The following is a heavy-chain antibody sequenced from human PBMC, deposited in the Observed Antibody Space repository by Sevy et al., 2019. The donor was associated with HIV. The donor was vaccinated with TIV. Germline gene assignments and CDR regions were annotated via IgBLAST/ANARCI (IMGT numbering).Heavy chain of an antibody. CDR3: AGARYDSSGSFDAFDI. Sequence: GGSLRLSCAGSGFTFSNYAMNWVRQAPGKGLEWVSTIFRSGDVTYYADSVKGRFTISRDNSRNTLFLQMKSLRAEDTAVYYCAGARYDSSGSFDAFDIWGQRTMVTVSS. J-gene: IGHJ3*02. V-gene: IGHV3-23*01. CDR1: GFTFSNYA. D-gene: IGHD3-22*01. CDR2: IFRSGDVT.